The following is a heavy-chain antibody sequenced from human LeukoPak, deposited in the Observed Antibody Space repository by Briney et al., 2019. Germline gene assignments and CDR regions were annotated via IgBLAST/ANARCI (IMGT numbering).Heavy chain of an antibody. J-gene: IGHJ4*02. D-gene: IGHD4-17*01. CDR2: ISGSGGST. CDR3: AKDTCPQYGDVDYYFDY. CDR1: GFTFSSYA. Sequence: GGSLRLSCAASGFTFSSYAMSWVRQAPGKGLEWVSAISGSGGSTYYADSVKGRFTISRDNSKNTLYLQMNSLRAEDTAVYYCAKDTCPQYGDVDYYFDYWGQGTLVTVSS. V-gene: IGHV3-23*01.